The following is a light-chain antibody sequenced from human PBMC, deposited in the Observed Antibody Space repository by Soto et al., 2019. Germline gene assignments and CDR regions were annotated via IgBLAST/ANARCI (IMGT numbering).Light chain of an antibody. V-gene: IGLV2-14*01. CDR2: DVS. Sequence: QSVLTQPASVSGSPGQSITISCTGTSSDVGSYNYVSWYQQYPGKAPKLMIYDVSNRPSGVSYRFSGYKSGNTASLTISGLQAEDEADYYCSSYTTRSTHGVVGGGTKVTVL. CDR3: SSYTTRSTHGV. J-gene: IGLJ3*02. CDR1: SSDVGSYNY.